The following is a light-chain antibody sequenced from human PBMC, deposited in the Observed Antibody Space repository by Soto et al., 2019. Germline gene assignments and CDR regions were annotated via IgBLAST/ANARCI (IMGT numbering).Light chain of an antibody. CDR2: GTS. CDR3: QQYETSPPRFT. V-gene: IGKV3-20*01. J-gene: IGKJ2*01. CDR1: QSVSNNF. Sequence: ESVLTQSPGTLSLSPGERATLSCRASQSVSNNFLAWYQQKAGQAPRLLIHGTSGRAAGVPDRFSGSGSGTDFTLTIDRLEPEDFVVYYCQQYETSPPRFTFGQGTKVDIK.